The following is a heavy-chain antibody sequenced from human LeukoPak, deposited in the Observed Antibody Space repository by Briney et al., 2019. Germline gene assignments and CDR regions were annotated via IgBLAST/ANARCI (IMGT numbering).Heavy chain of an antibody. CDR3: ARGLYPGILGRHFDY. CDR1: GGSFSGYH. V-gene: IGHV4-34*01. J-gene: IGHJ4*02. CDR2: INHSGGT. D-gene: IGHD1-26*01. Sequence: PSGTLSLTCAVYGGSFSGYHWTWVRQAPGKGLEWIGEINHSGGTNYNPSLKSRVTISVDTSKNQFSLKLSSVTAADTAVYYCARGLYPGILGRHFDYWGRGTLVTVSS.